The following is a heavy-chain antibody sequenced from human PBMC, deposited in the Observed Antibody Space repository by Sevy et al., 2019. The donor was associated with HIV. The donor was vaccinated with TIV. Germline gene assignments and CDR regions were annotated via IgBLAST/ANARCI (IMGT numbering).Heavy chain of an antibody. D-gene: IGHD3-22*01. Sequence: GGSLRLSCAASGFTFSSYSMNWVRQAPGKGLEWVSYISTSSSTIYYVDSVKGGYTSSRDNGKNSLYLQMNSLRDEDTEEYDGARTSYEDSSGHDAFDIWGQGTMVTVSS. CDR2: ISTSSSTI. J-gene: IGHJ3*02. CDR1: GFTFSSYS. V-gene: IGHV3-48*02. CDR3: ARTSYEDSSGHDAFDI.